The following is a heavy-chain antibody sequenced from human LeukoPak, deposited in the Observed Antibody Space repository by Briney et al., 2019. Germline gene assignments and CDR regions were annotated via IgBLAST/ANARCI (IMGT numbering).Heavy chain of an antibody. V-gene: IGHV4-4*07. Sequence: SETLSLTCTVSGGSISSYYWSWIRRPARKGLEWIGRIYTSGSTNYNPSLKSRVTMSVDTSKNQFSLKLSSVTAADTAVYYCARVLRLTSGDHDAFDIWGQGTMVTVSS. CDR3: ARVLRLTSGDHDAFDI. CDR2: IYTSGST. CDR1: GGSISSYY. J-gene: IGHJ3*02. D-gene: IGHD7-27*01.